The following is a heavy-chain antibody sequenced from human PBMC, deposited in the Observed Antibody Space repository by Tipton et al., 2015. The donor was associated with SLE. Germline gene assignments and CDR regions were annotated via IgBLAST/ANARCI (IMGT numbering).Heavy chain of an antibody. D-gene: IGHD3-16*01. CDR1: GDSVDRSDYC. CDR2: IYKSGKT. J-gene: IGHJ3*02. V-gene: IGHV4-39*01. Sequence: TLSLTCGVSGDSVDRSDYCWGWIRQSPGKGLEWIGSIYKSGKTEYSPSLKSRVAVSVDTAKNQFSLKLYSATAADTAVYYCARATYYYGYGRLHDAFDIWGQGTMVTVSS. CDR3: ARATYYYGYGRLHDAFDI.